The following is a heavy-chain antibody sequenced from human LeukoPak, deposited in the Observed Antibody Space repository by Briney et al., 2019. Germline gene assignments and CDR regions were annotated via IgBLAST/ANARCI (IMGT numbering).Heavy chain of an antibody. V-gene: IGHV4-31*11. CDR2: IYYSGST. CDR1: GGSFSGYY. J-gene: IGHJ4*02. Sequence: PSETLSLTCAVYGGSFSGYYWSWIRQHPGKGLEWIGYIYYSGSTYYNPSLKSRVTISVDTSKNQFSLKLSSVTAADTAVYYCARDFNYWGQGTLVTVSS. CDR3: ARDFNY.